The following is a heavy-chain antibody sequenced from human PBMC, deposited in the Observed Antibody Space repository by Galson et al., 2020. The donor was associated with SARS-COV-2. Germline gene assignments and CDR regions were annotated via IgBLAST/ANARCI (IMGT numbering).Heavy chain of an antibody. CDR1: GGTFSSYA. CDR3: ARVYYYDSSGYSPYYYYGMDV. J-gene: IGHJ6*02. CDR2: IIPIFGTA. V-gene: IGHV1-69*13. D-gene: IGHD3-22*01. Sequence: SVKVSCKASGGTFSSYAISWVRQAPGQGLEWMGGIIPIFGTANYAQKFQGRVTITADESTSTAYMELSSLRSEDTAVYYCARVYYYDSSGYSPYYYYGMDVWGQGTTVTVSS.